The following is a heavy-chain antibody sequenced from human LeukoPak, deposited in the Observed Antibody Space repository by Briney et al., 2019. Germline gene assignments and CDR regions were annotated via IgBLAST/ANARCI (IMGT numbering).Heavy chain of an antibody. J-gene: IGHJ4*02. Sequence: GGSLRFSCAASGFTFSSYAMSWVRQAPGKGLEWVSAISGSGGSTYYADSVKGRFTISRDNSKNTLYLQMNSLRAEDTAVYYCAKDPRNDMIVVVTEYYFDYWGQGTLVTVSS. CDR1: GFTFSSYA. CDR2: ISGSGGST. D-gene: IGHD3-22*01. CDR3: AKDPRNDMIVVVTEYYFDY. V-gene: IGHV3-23*01.